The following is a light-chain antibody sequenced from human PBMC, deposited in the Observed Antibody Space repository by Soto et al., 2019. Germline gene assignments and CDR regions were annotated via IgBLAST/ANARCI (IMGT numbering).Light chain of an antibody. V-gene: IGLV2-14*01. CDR2: EVS. J-gene: IGLJ1*01. CDR3: SSYTGSSTLYV. Sequence: QSALTQPASVSGSPGQSITISCTGTSSDIGGYNYVSWYQQHPGKVPKLMIFEVSNRPSGVSYRFSGSKSGNTASLTISGLQAEDEADYYCSSYTGSSTLYVFGTGTKVTGL. CDR1: SSDIGGYNY.